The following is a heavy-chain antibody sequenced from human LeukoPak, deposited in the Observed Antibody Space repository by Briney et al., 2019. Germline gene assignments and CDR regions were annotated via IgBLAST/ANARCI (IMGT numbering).Heavy chain of an antibody. D-gene: IGHD6-6*01. CDR3: ARGEYSSSSGAFDI. CDR2: ISHRSTAI. J-gene: IGHJ3*02. CDR1: GFTFSTYN. V-gene: IGHV3-48*04. Sequence: GGSLRLSCEASGFTFSTYNMVWVRQAPGMGLVWLASISHRSTAIYYSDPVKGRFTISRDNAKRSVSLQMNSLRADDTAVYFCARGEYSSSSGAFDIWGQGTMVTVPS.